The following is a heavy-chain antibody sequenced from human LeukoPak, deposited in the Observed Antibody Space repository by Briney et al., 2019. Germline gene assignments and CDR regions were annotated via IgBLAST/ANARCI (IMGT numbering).Heavy chain of an antibody. CDR1: GGSISSYY. D-gene: IGHD3-3*01. J-gene: IGHJ4*02. V-gene: IGHV4-4*07. CDR3: ARLSLKVLEWSPTKGKETHYFDY. Sequence: PSETLSLTCTVSGGSISSYYWSWIRQPAGKGLEWIGRIYTSGSTNYNPSLKSRVTILVDKSKNQFSLKLSSVTAADTAVYYCARLSLKVLEWSPTKGKETHYFDYWGQGTLVTVSS. CDR2: IYTSGST.